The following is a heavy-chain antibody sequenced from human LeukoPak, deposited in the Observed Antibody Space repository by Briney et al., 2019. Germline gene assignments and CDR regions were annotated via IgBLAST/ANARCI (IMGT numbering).Heavy chain of an antibody. CDR3: AKVGGEWLVHTHFDY. V-gene: IGHV3-30*18. J-gene: IGHJ4*02. Sequence: GGSLILSCAASGFTFSSYCMHWVRQAPGKGLEWVAVISYDGSNKYYADSVKGRFTISRDNSKNTLYLQMNSLRAEDTAVYYCAKVGGEWLVHTHFDYWGQGTLVTVSS. CDR2: ISYDGSNK. D-gene: IGHD6-19*01. CDR1: GFTFSSYC.